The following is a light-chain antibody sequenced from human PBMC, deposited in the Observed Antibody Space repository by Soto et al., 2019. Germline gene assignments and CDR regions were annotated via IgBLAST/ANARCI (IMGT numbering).Light chain of an antibody. CDR1: SSDVGSYNL. V-gene: IGLV2-23*03. J-gene: IGLJ1*01. CDR2: EGS. CDR3: CSYAGSSTFSYV. Sequence: ALTQPASVSGSPGQSITISCTGTSSDVGSYNLVSWYQQHPGKAPKLMIYEGSKRPSGVSNRFSGSKSGNTASLTISGLQAEDEADYYCCSYAGSSTFSYVFGTGTKLTVL.